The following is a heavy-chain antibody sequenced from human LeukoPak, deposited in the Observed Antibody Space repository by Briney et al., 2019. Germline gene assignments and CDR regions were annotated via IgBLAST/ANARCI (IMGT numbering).Heavy chain of an antibody. D-gene: IGHD6-13*01. CDR3: AREAATGKRMDV. V-gene: IGHV4-39*02. CDR2: IFYSGNT. J-gene: IGHJ6*04. CDR1: GGSISSTSYY. Sequence: PSETLSLTCTVSGGSISSTSYYWGWIRQPPGTGLEWIGSIFYSGNTYYNPSLKSRVTISVDTSKKQFSLNLSSVTAADTAVYYCAREAATGKRMDVWGKGTTVTVSS.